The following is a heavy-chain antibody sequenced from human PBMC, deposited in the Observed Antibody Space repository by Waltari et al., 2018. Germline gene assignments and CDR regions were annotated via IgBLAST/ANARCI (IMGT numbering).Heavy chain of an antibody. J-gene: IGHJ4*02. D-gene: IGHD2-2*02. Sequence: EVQLVESGGGLVQPGGSLRLSCAASGFTFSSYWMSWVCQAPGKGLEWVANIKQDGSEKYYVDSVKGRFTISRDNAKNSLYLQMNSLRAEDTAVYYCARGYCSSTSCYTLDYYFDYWGQGTLVTVSS. CDR3: ARGYCSSTSCYTLDYYFDY. CDR1: GFTFSSYW. V-gene: IGHV3-7*03. CDR2: IKQDGSEK.